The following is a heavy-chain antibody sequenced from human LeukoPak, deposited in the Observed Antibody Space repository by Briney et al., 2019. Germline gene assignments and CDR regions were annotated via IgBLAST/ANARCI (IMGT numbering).Heavy chain of an antibody. CDR3: AREIFCSGSYPDF. Sequence: PGGSLRLSCAASGFAFNTYAMHWVRQAPGKGLEWVTLIWHDGSHKFYIDSARGRFTISRDNSKNTVYLQMNGLRAEDTAVYYCAREIFCSGSYPDFLGQGTLVTVSS. CDR2: IWHDGSHK. CDR1: GFAFNTYA. D-gene: IGHD3-10*02. V-gene: IGHV3-33*01. J-gene: IGHJ4*02.